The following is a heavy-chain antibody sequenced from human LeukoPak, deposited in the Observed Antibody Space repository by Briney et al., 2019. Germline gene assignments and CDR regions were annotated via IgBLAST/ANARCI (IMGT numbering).Heavy chain of an antibody. Sequence: SETLSLTCTVSGGSISSYYWSWIRQPPGKGLDGIGYIYYSGSTNYNPSLKSRVTISVDTSKNQFSLKLSSVTAADTAVYYCACLTTADAFDIWGQGTMVTVSS. CDR1: GGSISSYY. CDR3: ACLTTADAFDI. V-gene: IGHV4-59*01. CDR2: IYYSGST. D-gene: IGHD3-22*01. J-gene: IGHJ3*02.